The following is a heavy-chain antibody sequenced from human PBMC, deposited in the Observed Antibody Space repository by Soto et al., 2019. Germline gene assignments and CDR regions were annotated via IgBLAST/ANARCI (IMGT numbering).Heavy chain of an antibody. CDR1: GYTFTSYS. D-gene: IGHD3-22*01. J-gene: IGHJ4*02. V-gene: IGHV1-3*01. CDR2: INAVNGNT. Sequence: ASVKVSCKASGYTFTSYSMHWVRQAPGQRLEWMGWINAVNGNTKYSQKFQGRVTITRDTSASTAYMELSSLRSEDTAVYYCARKACSYDSSGAPADPYYFDFWGQGTLVTVSS. CDR3: ARKACSYDSSGAPADPYYFDF.